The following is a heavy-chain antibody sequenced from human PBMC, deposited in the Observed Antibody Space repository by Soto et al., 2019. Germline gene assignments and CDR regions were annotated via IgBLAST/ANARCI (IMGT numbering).Heavy chain of an antibody. D-gene: IGHD2-2*01. Sequence: LRLSCAASGFTVSSNYMSWVRQAPGKGLEWVSVIYSGGSTYYADSVKGRFTISRDNSKNTLYLQMNSLRAEDTAVYYCARDRLGIVVVPAATRYYYYYYGMDVWGQGTTVTVSS. J-gene: IGHJ6*02. V-gene: IGHV3-53*01. CDR3: ARDRLGIVVVPAATRYYYYYYGMDV. CDR1: GFTVSSNY. CDR2: IYSGGST.